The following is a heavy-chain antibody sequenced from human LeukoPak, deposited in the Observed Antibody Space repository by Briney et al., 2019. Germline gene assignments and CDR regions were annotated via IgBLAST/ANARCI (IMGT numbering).Heavy chain of an antibody. Sequence: GASVKVSCKASGYTFTSYDINWVRQATGQGLEWMGGIIPIFGTANYAQKFQGRVTITADESTSTAYMELSSLRSEDTAVYYCARDGGIAAHYWGQGTLVTVSS. J-gene: IGHJ4*02. V-gene: IGHV1-69*13. CDR1: GYTFTSYD. D-gene: IGHD6-13*01. CDR2: IIPIFGTA. CDR3: ARDGGIAAHY.